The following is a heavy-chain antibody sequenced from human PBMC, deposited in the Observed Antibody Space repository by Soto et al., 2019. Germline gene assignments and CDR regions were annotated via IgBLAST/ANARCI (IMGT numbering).Heavy chain of an antibody. Sequence: QVQLQESGPGLVKPSETLSLTCTVSGASIRSYYWSWIRQPPGKGLEWIGYIYYSGSTNYNPSLKSRVTISVDTSKNQFSLRLSSVTAADTAVYYCARDRNWKGYSGMDVWGQGTTVTVSS. CDR3: ARDRNWKGYSGMDV. D-gene: IGHD1-1*01. V-gene: IGHV4-59*01. J-gene: IGHJ6*02. CDR1: GASIRSYY. CDR2: IYYSGST.